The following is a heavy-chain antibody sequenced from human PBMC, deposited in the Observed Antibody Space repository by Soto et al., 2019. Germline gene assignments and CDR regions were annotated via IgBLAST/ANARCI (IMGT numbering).Heavy chain of an antibody. V-gene: IGHV3-66*01. J-gene: IGHJ4*02. D-gene: IGHD4-17*01. CDR1: GVTVGNNY. CDR3: ARNVPVTALGY. Sequence: EVRLVESGGGLVQPGGSLSRSCAASGVTVGNNYMSWVRQAAGKGLEWVSVTYSGGDTRYADSVKGRFTMSRASTKNTVYLQMGSLRAENMAVYFCARNVPVTALGYLGQGSLVTVSS. CDR2: TYSGGDT.